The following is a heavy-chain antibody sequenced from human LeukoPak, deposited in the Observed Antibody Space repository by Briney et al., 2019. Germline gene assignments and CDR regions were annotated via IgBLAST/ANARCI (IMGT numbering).Heavy chain of an antibody. CDR2: IYPGDSDT. Sequence: GESLKISCKGSGYSFTSYWIGWVRQMPGKGLEWMGIIYPGDSDTRYSPSFQGQVTISADKSISTAYLQWSSLKASDTAMYYCARLSWIFGVAYFFDYWGQGTLVTASS. V-gene: IGHV5-51*01. CDR1: GYSFTSYW. CDR3: ARLSWIFGVAYFFDY. D-gene: IGHD3-3*01. J-gene: IGHJ4*02.